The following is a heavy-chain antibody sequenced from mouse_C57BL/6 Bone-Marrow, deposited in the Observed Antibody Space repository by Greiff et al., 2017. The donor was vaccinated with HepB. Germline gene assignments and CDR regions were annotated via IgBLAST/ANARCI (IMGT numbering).Heavy chain of an antibody. D-gene: IGHD2-1*01. CDR3: AREGIYYGNYGWFAY. Sequence: VQLQQSGAELVRPGTSVKVSCKASGYAFTNYLIEWVKQRPGQGLEWIGVINPGSGGTNYNEKFKGKATLTADKSSSTAYMQLSSLTSEDSAVYFCAREGIYYGNYGWFAYWGQGTLVTVSA. CDR2: INPGSGGT. V-gene: IGHV1-54*01. J-gene: IGHJ3*01. CDR1: GYAFTNYL.